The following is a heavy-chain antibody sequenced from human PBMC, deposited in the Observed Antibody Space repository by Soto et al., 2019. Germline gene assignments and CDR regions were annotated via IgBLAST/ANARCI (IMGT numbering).Heavy chain of an antibody. Sequence: QVRLQESGPGLVKPSETLSLTCTVSGGSISSYYWSWIRQPPGKGLEWIGYMYKTGSTIYNPSLKRRVTISVDTSKNQFSLKLNSVTAADTAVYYCARDLWGYCGADCYPLDVWGQGTMVTVSS. V-gene: IGHV4-59*01. CDR2: MYKTGST. J-gene: IGHJ6*02. D-gene: IGHD2-21*02. CDR1: GGSISSYY. CDR3: ARDLWGYCGADCYPLDV.